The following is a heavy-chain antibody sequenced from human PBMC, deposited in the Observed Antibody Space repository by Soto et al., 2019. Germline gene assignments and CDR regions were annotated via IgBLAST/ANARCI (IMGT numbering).Heavy chain of an antibody. J-gene: IGHJ6*02. Sequence: APVKVSCKVSGYTLTQLSMHWVQHAPGKGLEWMGGFDPEDGETIYAQKFQGRVTMTEDTSTDTAYTVLSSLRSKDTAVYYCATDLNNGIAAAGTNYYYYYGMDVWGQGTTVTVSS. CDR2: FDPEDGET. V-gene: IGHV1-24*01. CDR1: GYTLTQLS. D-gene: IGHD6-13*01. CDR3: ATDLNNGIAAAGTNYYYYYGMDV.